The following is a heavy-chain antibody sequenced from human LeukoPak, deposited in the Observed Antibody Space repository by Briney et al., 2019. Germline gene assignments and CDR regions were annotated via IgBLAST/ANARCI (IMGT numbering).Heavy chain of an antibody. CDR3: VRRNTAMVAGLDY. J-gene: IGHJ4*02. V-gene: IGHV1-8*01. CDR1: GYTFTTYD. D-gene: IGHD5-18*01. Sequence: ASVKVSCKASGYTFTTYDINWVRQATGQGLEWMGWMNPNSGNTGYAQTFQGRVTMTRNTSISTAFMELSGLRSEDTAVYFCVRRNTAMVAGLDYWGQGSLVTVSS. CDR2: MNPNSGNT.